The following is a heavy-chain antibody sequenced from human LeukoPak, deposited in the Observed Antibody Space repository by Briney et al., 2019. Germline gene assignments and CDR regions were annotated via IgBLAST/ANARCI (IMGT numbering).Heavy chain of an antibody. D-gene: IGHD3-10*01. J-gene: IGHJ4*02. CDR1: GFTFSSYA. CDR3: ANLWFGELLYDY. Sequence: GGSLRLSCAASGFTFSSYAMHWVRQAPGKGLEWVSVIYSGGNTYYADSVKGRFTISRDNSKNTLYLQMNSLRAEDTAVYYCANLWFGELLYDYWGQGTLVTVSS. CDR2: IYSGGNT. V-gene: IGHV3-66*01.